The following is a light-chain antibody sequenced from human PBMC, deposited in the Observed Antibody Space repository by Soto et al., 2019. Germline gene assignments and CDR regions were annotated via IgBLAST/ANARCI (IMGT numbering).Light chain of an antibody. J-gene: IGLJ3*02. V-gene: IGLV2-8*01. CDR3: SSYAGSNNLGV. CDR2: EVS. Sequence: QSALTQPPSASGSPGQSVTISCTGTSSDVGGYNYVSWYQQHPGKAPKLMIYEVSKRPSGVPDRFSGSKSGNTASLTVSGLQVDDEADYYCSSYAGSNNLGVFGGGTKLTVL. CDR1: SSDVGGYNY.